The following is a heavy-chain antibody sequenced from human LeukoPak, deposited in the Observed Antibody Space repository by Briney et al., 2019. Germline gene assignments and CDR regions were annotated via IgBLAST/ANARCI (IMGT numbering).Heavy chain of an antibody. V-gene: IGHV4-34*01. Sequence: PSETLSLTCAVSGGSFNAYYWSWIRQSPGKGLEWIAEINHRGDTNYNPSVKSRVTISVDTSKNQFSLKVNSLTAADTAVYYCARGPTISEAGYFDYWGQGTLVTVSS. CDR1: GGSFNAYY. CDR2: INHRGDT. CDR3: ARGPTISEAGYFDY. J-gene: IGHJ4*03. D-gene: IGHD2-15*01.